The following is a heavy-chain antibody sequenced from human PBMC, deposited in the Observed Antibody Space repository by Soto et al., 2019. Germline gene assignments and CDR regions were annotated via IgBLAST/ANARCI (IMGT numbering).Heavy chain of an antibody. J-gene: IGHJ6*04. Sequence: QVQLVESGGGVVQPGRSLRLSCAASGFTFSSYGMHWVRQAPGKXLXXXXXXXXXGSNKYYADSVKGRFTISRDNXXXXXXXXXXXXXXXXXXXXXXXXXXXXXXXXXXXXXXXXXXXVWGKGTTVTVSS. CDR3: XXXXXXXXXXXXXXXXXXXXXV. CDR2: XXXXGSNK. CDR1: GFTFSSYG. V-gene: IGHV3-33*01.